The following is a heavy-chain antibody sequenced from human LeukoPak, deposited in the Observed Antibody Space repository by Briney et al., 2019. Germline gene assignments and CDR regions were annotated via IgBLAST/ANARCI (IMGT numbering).Heavy chain of an antibody. CDR2: IYHSGST. CDR3: ARTTEAHSWRTRYYDYYMDV. CDR1: GYSISSGYY. Sequence: PSETLPLTCTVPGYSISSGYYWGWIRQPPGKGLEWIGSIYHSGSTYYNPSLKSRVTISVDTSKNQFSLKLSSVTAADTAVYYCARTTEAHSWRTRYYDYYMDVWGKGTTVTVSS. V-gene: IGHV4-38-2*02. J-gene: IGHJ6*03. D-gene: IGHD6-13*01.